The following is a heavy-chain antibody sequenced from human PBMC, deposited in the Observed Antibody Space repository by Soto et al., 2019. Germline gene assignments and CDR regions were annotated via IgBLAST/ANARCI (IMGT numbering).Heavy chain of an antibody. Sequence: GASVKVSCKASGYTFTSYGISWVRQAPGQGLEWMGWISAYNGNTNYAQKLQGRVTMTTDTSTSTAYMELRSLRSDDTAVYYCARSTYCTNGVCYDQYYFDYWGQGTLVTVSS. CDR1: GYTFTSYG. J-gene: IGHJ4*02. CDR2: ISAYNGNT. CDR3: ARSTYCTNGVCYDQYYFDY. V-gene: IGHV1-18*04. D-gene: IGHD2-8*01.